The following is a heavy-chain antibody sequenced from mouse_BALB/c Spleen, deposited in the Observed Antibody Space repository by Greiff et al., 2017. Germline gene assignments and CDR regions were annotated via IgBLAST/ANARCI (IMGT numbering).Heavy chain of an antibody. CDR1: GFTFSSFG. CDR2: ISSGSSTI. Sequence: EVKLQESGGGLVQPGGSRKLSCAASGFTFSSFGMHWVRQAPEKGLEWVAYISSGSSTIYYADTVKGRFTISRDNPKNTLFLQMTSLRSEDTAMYYCARSGGGGAMDYWGQGTSVTVSS. V-gene: IGHV5-17*02. J-gene: IGHJ4*01. CDR3: ARSGGGGAMDY.